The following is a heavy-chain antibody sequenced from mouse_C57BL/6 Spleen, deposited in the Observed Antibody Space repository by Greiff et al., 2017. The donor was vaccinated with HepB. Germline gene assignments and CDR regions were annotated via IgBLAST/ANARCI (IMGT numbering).Heavy chain of an antibody. V-gene: IGHV5-4*03. CDR2: ISDGGSYT. Sequence: EVKVIESGGGLVKPGGSLKLSCAASGFTFSSYAMSWVRQTPEKRLEWVATISDGGSYTYYPDNVKGRFTISRDNAKNNLYLQMSHLKSEDTAMYYCARGRFWYFDVWGTGTTVTVSS. J-gene: IGHJ1*03. CDR3: ARGRFWYFDV. CDR1: GFTFSSYA.